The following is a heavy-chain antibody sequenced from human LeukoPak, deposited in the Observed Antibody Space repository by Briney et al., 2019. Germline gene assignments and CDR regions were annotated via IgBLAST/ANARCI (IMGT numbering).Heavy chain of an antibody. CDR1: GGSISSGGYY. CDR3: ASTDYDSSGLTHDY. Sequence: SQTLSLTCTVSGGSISSGGYYWSWIRQHPGTGLEWIGYIYYSGSTYYNPSLKSRVTIPVDTSKNQFSLKLSSVTAADTAVYYCASTDYDSSGLTHDYWGQGTLVTVSS. V-gene: IGHV4-31*03. D-gene: IGHD3-22*01. J-gene: IGHJ4*02. CDR2: IYYSGST.